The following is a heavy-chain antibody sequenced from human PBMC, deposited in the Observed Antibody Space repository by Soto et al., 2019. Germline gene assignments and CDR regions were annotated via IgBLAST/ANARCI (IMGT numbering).Heavy chain of an antibody. J-gene: IGHJ6*02. CDR3: ARHDTAALRWKPGYYYYGMDV. Sequence: PSETLSLTCTVSGGSISSGGYYWSWIRQHPGKGLEWIGYIYYSGSTYYDPSLRSRVTISVDTSKNQFSLKLSSVTAADTAVYYCARHDTAALRWKPGYYYYGMDVWGQGTTVTVSS. D-gene: IGHD5-18*01. CDR2: IYYSGST. V-gene: IGHV4-31*03. CDR1: GGSISSGGYY.